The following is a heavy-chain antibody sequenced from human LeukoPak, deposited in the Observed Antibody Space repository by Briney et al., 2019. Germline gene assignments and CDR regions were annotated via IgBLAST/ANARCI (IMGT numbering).Heavy chain of an antibody. V-gene: IGHV3-11*01. J-gene: IGHJ4*02. CDR2: IISRGDTI. CDR3: ARDPIQVVAANYYFDY. D-gene: IGHD2-15*01. Sequence: PRGCPRLSSAPSGFTFSDDYRSWGPEAPGKRVGWVSCIISRGDTIYSADSVKGEFTLSRDNAKNSLYLQMNILRAENTAVYYCARDPIQVVAANYYFDYWGQGTLVTVSS. CDR1: GFTFSDDY.